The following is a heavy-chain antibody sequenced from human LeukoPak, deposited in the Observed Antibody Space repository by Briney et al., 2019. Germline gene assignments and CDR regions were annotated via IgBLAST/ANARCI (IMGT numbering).Heavy chain of an antibody. CDR2: ISAYNGNT. CDR3: ARAHPVDTAMVLHWFDP. Sequence: ASVKVSCKASGYTFTSYGISWVRQAPGQGLEWMGWISAYNGNTNYAQKLQGRVTMTTDTSTSTAYMELRSLRSDDPAVYYCARAHPVDTAMVLHWFDPWGQGTLVTVSS. J-gene: IGHJ5*02. CDR1: GYTFTSYG. D-gene: IGHD5-18*01. V-gene: IGHV1-18*01.